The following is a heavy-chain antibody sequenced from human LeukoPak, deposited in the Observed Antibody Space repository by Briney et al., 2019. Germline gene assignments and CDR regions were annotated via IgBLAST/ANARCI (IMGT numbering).Heavy chain of an antibody. V-gene: IGHV5-51*01. CDR1: GYRFTSYW. Sequence: GESLKISCKGSGYRFTSYWIGWVRQVPGKGLEGMGIIYPGDSDTRYSPSFQGQVTISADKSISTAYLQWSSLKASDTAMYYCARLSSSRLDYWGQGTLVTVSS. D-gene: IGHD6-13*01. J-gene: IGHJ4*02. CDR3: ARLSSSRLDY. CDR2: IYPGDSDT.